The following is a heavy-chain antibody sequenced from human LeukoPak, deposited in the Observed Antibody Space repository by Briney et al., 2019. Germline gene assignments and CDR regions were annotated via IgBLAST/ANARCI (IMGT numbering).Heavy chain of an antibody. J-gene: IGHJ5*02. CDR1: GYTFTGYY. CDR2: INPNSGGT. CDR3: ARETGYHDYGSGSYYTRFDP. D-gene: IGHD3-10*01. V-gene: IGHV1-2*02. Sequence: GASVKVSCKASGYTFTGYYMHWVRQAPGQGLEWMGWINPNSGGTNYAQKFQGRVTMTRDTSISTAYMELSRLRSDDTAVYYCARETGYHDYGSGSYYTRFDPWGQGTLVTVSS.